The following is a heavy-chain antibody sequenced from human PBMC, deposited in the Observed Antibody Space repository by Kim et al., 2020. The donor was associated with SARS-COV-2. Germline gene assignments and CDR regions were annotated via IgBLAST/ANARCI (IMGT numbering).Heavy chain of an antibody. CDR3: AREIAAAGPKGYYYYGMDV. D-gene: IGHD6-13*01. CDR2: ISYDGSNK. Sequence: GGSLRLSCAASGFTFSSYGMHWVRQAPGKGLEWVAVISYDGSNKYYADSVKGRFTISRDNSKNTLYLQMNSLRAEDTAVYYCAREIAAAGPKGYYYYGMDVWGQGTTGTVSS. J-gene: IGHJ6*02. V-gene: IGHV3-33*05. CDR1: GFTFSSYG.